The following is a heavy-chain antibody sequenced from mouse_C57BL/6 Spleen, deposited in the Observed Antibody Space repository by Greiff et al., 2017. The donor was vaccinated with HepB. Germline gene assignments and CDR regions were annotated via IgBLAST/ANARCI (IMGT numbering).Heavy chain of an antibody. V-gene: IGHV10-3*01. Sequence: EVQVVESGGGLVQPKGSLKLSCAASGFTFNTYAMHWVRQAPGKGLEWVARIRSKSSNYATYYADSVKDRFTISRDDSQSMLYLQMNNLKTEDTAMYYCVRDYGSSYVPWFAYWGQGTLVTVSA. J-gene: IGHJ3*01. CDR1: GFTFNTYA. CDR2: IRSKSSNYAT. D-gene: IGHD1-1*01. CDR3: VRDYGSSYVPWFAY.